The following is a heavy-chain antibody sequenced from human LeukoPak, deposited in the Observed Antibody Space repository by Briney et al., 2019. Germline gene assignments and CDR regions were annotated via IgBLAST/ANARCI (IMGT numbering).Heavy chain of an antibody. D-gene: IGHD6-19*01. CDR3: ARGDGYSSGRSFDY. V-gene: IGHV1-8*03. CDR2: MNPNSGNT. Sequence: GASVKVSCKASGYTFTGYDINWVRQATGQGLEWMGWMNPNSGNTGYAQKFQGRVTITRNTSISTAYMELSSLRSEDTAVYYCARGDGYSSGRSFDYWGQGTLVTVSS. CDR1: GYTFTGYD. J-gene: IGHJ4*02.